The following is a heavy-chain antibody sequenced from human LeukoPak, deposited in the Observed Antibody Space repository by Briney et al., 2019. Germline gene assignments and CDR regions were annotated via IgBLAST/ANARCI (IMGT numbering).Heavy chain of an antibody. CDR1: GGSISSYY. V-gene: IGHV4-59*08. Sequence: SETLSLTCTVSGGSISSYYWSWIRQPPGKGLEWIGYIYYSGSTNYNPSLKSRVTISVDTSKNQFSLKLSSVTAADTAVYYCARHIPSSFSSDYWGQGTLVTVSS. CDR3: ARHIPSSFSSDY. D-gene: IGHD3-3*01. CDR2: IYYSGST. J-gene: IGHJ4*02.